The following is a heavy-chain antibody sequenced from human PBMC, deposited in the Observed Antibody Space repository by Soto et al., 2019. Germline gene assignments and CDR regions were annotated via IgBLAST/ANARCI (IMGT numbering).Heavy chain of an antibody. D-gene: IGHD3-22*01. CDR3: ARKDKSGYFNWFDP. CDR2: VFPSDSDT. J-gene: IGHJ5*02. Sequence: GESLKISCRTSGYRFTSYWIAWVRQMPGKGLEWMGVVFPSDSDTRYSPSFQGQVTISADRSTSTVFLQWASLKASDTAVYFCARKDKSGYFNWFDPWGQGTLVTVSS. V-gene: IGHV5-51*01. CDR1: GYRFTSYW.